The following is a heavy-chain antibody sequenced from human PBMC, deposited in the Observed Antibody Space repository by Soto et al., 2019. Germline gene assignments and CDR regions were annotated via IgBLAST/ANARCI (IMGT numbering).Heavy chain of an antibody. Sequence: ASVKVSCKTSGYTFTSYAIHWVRQAPGQGLEWMGWINIGNGNTKYSQKFQGRVTVTRDTSASTAYMELSSLRSEDTAVYYCARGEKGELSFNYFDYWGQGTLVTVSS. V-gene: IGHV1-3*04. CDR1: GYTFTSYA. CDR2: INIGNGNT. J-gene: IGHJ4*02. CDR3: ARGEKGELSFNYFDY. D-gene: IGHD3-16*02.